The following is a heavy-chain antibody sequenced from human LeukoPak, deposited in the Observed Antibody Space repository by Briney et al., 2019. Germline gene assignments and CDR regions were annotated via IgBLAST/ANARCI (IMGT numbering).Heavy chain of an antibody. V-gene: IGHV3-9*03. D-gene: IGHD5/OR15-5a*01. CDR3: AKDEFVASDLSVAFDI. J-gene: IGHJ3*02. Sequence: GGSLRLSCAASGFTFDDYAMHWVRQAPGRGLEWVPGISWNSGSIGYADSVKGRFTISRDNAKNSLYLQMNSLRAEDMAFYYCAKDEFVASDLSVAFDIWGQGTMVTVSS. CDR1: GFTFDDYA. CDR2: ISWNSGSI.